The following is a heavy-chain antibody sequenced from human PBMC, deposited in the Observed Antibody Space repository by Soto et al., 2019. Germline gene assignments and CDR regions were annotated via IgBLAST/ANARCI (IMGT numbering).Heavy chain of an antibody. CDR2: IYHSGST. CDR1: GGSISSGGYS. CDR3: ARGPYYDYVWGSYRPYFDY. Sequence: SETLSLTRAVSGGSISSGGYSWSWIRQPPGKGLEWIGYIYHSGSTYYNPSLKSRVTISVDRSKNQFSLKLSSVTAADTAVYYCARGPYYDYVWGSYRPYFDYWGQGTLVTVS. J-gene: IGHJ4*02. V-gene: IGHV4-30-2*01. D-gene: IGHD3-16*02.